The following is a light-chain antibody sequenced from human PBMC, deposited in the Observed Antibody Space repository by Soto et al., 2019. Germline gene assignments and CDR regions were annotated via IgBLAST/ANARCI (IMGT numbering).Light chain of an antibody. Sequence: DIRMTQSPSSLSASVGDRVTITCRASQGISNYLAWYQQKPGKVPKLLIYAASTLQSGVPSRFSGSGPGTDFTPANTSPQTEDVATYYYQKYNSAPLTFGGGTKVEIK. J-gene: IGKJ4*01. CDR3: QKYNSAPLT. CDR1: QGISNY. V-gene: IGKV1-27*01. CDR2: AAS.